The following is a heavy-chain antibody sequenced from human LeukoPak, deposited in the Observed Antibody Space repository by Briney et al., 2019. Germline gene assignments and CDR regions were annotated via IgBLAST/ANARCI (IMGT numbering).Heavy chain of an antibody. CDR2: IYYSGST. Sequence: SETLSLTCTVSGGSISSSSYYWGWIRQPPGKGLEWIGSIYYSGSTYYNPSLKSRVTISVDTSKNQFSLKLSSVTAADTAVYYCARGGWQWLVNFDYWGQGTLVTVSS. J-gene: IGHJ4*02. D-gene: IGHD6-19*01. CDR1: GGSISSSSYY. V-gene: IGHV4-39*07. CDR3: ARGGWQWLVNFDY.